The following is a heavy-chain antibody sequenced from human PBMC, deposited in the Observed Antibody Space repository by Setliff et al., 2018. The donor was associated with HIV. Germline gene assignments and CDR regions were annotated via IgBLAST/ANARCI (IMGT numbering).Heavy chain of an antibody. CDR1: GYTFSDYY. CDR3: ARDHTYYGMDV. J-gene: IGHJ6*02. CDR2: ISAYNGNT. V-gene: IGHV1-18*04. Sequence: ASVKVSCKASGYTFSDYYLHWVRQAPGQAIEWMGWISAYNGNTNYAQKLQGRVTMTTDTSTSTAYMELRSLRSDDTAVYYCARDHTYYGMDVWGQGTTVTVSS.